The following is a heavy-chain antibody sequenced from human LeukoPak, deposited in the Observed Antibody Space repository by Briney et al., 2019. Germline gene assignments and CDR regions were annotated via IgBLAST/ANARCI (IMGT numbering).Heavy chain of an antibody. CDR3: ARRRGIAAAGTMDV. J-gene: IGHJ6*03. V-gene: IGHV4-38-2*01. CDR1: GYSIRSGYY. Sequence: PSETLSLTCAGSGYSIRSGYYWGWSRPPPGKGLEGIGNIYHSGSNYYNPSLERRVTISGDTTKNQFSLKLRSVTAADTAVYYCARRRGIAAAGTMDVWGKGTTVTVSS. CDR2: IYHSGSN. D-gene: IGHD6-13*01.